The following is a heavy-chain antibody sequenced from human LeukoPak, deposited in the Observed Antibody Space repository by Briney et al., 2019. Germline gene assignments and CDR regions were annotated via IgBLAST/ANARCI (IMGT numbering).Heavy chain of an antibody. Sequence: GASVKVSCKASGYSFTGYYMHWVRQAPVQGLEWMGWINPDSGGTNYAQKFQGRVTMTRDTSITTAYMELSRLRSDDTAVYYCARVVGSYYYFDYWGQGTLVTVSS. D-gene: IGHD1-26*01. J-gene: IGHJ4*02. CDR3: ARVVGSYYYFDY. CDR2: INPDSGGT. CDR1: GYSFTGYY. V-gene: IGHV1-2*02.